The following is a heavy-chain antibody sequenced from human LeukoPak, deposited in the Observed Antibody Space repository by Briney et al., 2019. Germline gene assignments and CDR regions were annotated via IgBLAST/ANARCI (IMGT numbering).Heavy chain of an antibody. D-gene: IGHD3-10*01. Sequence: ASVKVSCKASGYTFTSYGISWVRQAPGQGLEWMGWISAYNGNTNYAQKLQGRVTMTTDTSTSTAYMELRSLRSDDTAVYYCARDRRYGSGPGTFDYWGQGTLVTVSS. V-gene: IGHV1-18*01. CDR3: ARDRRYGSGPGTFDY. CDR2: ISAYNGNT. J-gene: IGHJ4*02. CDR1: GYTFTSYG.